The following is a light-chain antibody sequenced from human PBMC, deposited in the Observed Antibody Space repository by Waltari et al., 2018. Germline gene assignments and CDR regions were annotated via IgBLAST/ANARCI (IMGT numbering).Light chain of an antibody. J-gene: IGKJ2*03. CDR1: HTINTW. V-gene: IGKV1-5*01. Sequence: QMTQSPSTPSASIGHRVAITCRASHTINTWLAWYQQKPGKAPRVLIYDASTLASGVPSRFRGSGSGTEFTLTISSLQPDDFATYYCHQYNSYSQSFGQGTKLEIK. CDR3: HQYNSYSQS. CDR2: DAS.